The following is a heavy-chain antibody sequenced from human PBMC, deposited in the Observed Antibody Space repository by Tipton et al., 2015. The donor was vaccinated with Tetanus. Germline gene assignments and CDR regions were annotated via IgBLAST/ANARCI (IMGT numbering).Heavy chain of an antibody. CDR3: ARANYEFPKKGPFDS. V-gene: IGHV4-61*01. CDR2: TSPSGRT. CDR1: GGSIRSGSYQ. D-gene: IGHD3-3*01. J-gene: IGHJ4*02. Sequence: TLSLTCTVSGGSIRSGSYQWNWIRQPPGKGLEWLAYTSPSGRTNSNYSLKSRITISQDMSKNQFSLRLASGTAADTAVYYCARANYEFPKKGPFDSWGQGALVIVSS.